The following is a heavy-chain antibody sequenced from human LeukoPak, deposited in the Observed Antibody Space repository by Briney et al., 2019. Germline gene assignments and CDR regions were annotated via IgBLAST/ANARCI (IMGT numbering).Heavy chain of an antibody. D-gene: IGHD5-12*01. CDR2: INPNSGGT. V-gene: IGHV1-2*02. CDR1: GYTFTGYY. J-gene: IGHJ6*03. CDR3: ARGYSPYYYYYMDV. Sequence: ASVKVSCKASGYTFTGYYMHWVRQAPGQGLEWMGWINPNSGGTNYAQKFQGRVTMTRDTAISTVYMELSRLRSDDTALYYCARGYSPYYYYYMDVWGKGTTVTVSS.